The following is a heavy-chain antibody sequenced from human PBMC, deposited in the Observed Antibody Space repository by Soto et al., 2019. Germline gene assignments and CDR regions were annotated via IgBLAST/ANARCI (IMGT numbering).Heavy chain of an antibody. Sequence: GXSVKVSCKASGYTFTSYGIIWVRQAPGQGLEWMGWISAYNGNTNYAQKLQGRVTMTTDTSTSTAYMELRSLRSDDTAVYYCATVGEIFGVGWFDPWGQGTLVTVSS. V-gene: IGHV1-18*01. CDR1: GYTFTSYG. CDR2: ISAYNGNT. D-gene: IGHD3-3*01. J-gene: IGHJ5*02. CDR3: ATVGEIFGVGWFDP.